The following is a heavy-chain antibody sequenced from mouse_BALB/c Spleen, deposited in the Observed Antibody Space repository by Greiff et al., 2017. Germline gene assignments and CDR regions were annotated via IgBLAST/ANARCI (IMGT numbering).Heavy chain of an antibody. J-gene: IGHJ4*01. CDR3: ARGGDY. V-gene: IGHV7-3*02. Sequence: EVQVVESGGGLVQPGGSLRLSCATSGFTFTDYYMSWVRQPPGKALEWLGFIRNKANGYTTEYSASVKGRFTISRDNSQSILYLQMNTLRAEDSATYYCARGGDYWGQGTSVTVSS. CDR1: GFTFTDYY. CDR2: IRNKANGYTT.